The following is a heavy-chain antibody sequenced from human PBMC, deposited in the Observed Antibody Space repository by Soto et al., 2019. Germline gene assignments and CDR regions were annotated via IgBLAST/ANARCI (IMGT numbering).Heavy chain of an antibody. CDR2: IFSNDEK. CDR1: GFSLSNARMG. Sequence: QVTLKESGPVLVKPTETLTLTCTVSGFSLSNARMGVSWIRQHPGKALEWLAHIFSNDEKSYSTYLKSRLTISKDTSKRQVVLTMTNMDPVDTATYYCARAADGGKRVVEFDAFDIWGQGTMVTVSS. D-gene: IGHD3-16*02. CDR3: ARAADGGKRVVEFDAFDI. J-gene: IGHJ3*02. V-gene: IGHV2-26*01.